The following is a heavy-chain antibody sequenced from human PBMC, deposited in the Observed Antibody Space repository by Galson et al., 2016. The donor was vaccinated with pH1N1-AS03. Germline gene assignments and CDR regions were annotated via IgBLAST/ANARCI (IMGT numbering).Heavy chain of an antibody. CDR3: ASDGVFDHKSAFDF. CDR2: IDTDGTSA. V-gene: IGHV3-74*03. Sequence: SLRLSCAASGFTFGSYWKHWVRQAPGKGLEWVSQIDTDGTSATYADSVKGRFTTSRDNAKNTLYLQMNSLRDEDTAVYYCASDGVFDHKSAFDFWGQGTMVTFSS. J-gene: IGHJ3*01. D-gene: IGHD3-9*01. CDR1: GFTFGSYW.